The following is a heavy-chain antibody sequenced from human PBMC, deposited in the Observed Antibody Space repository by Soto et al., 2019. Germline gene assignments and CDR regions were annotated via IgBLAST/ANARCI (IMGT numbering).Heavy chain of an antibody. J-gene: IGHJ3*02. V-gene: IGHV3-33*01. CDR1: GFTFSSYG. CDR3: ARKADYVWGSYRFDAFDI. D-gene: IGHD3-16*02. Sequence: QVQLVESGGGVVQPGRSLRLSCAASGFTFSSYGMHWVRQAQGKGLEWVAVIWYDGSNKYYADSVKGRFTISRDNSKNTLYLQRNSLRAEDTAVYYCARKADYVWGSYRFDAFDIWGQGTMVTVSS. CDR2: IWYDGSNK.